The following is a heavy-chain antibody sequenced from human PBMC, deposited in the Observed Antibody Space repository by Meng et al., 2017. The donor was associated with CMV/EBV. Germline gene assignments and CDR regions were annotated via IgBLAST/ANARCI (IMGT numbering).Heavy chain of an antibody. V-gene: IGHV1-69*04. CDR2: IIPILGIA. CDR1: GGTFSSYT. D-gene: IGHD2-2*01. J-gene: IGHJ6*02. CDR3: ARDGRYCSSTSCYVVGNYYYYYGMDV. Sequence: SVQVSCKASGGTFSSYTISWVRQAPGQGLEWMGRIIPILGIANYAQKFQGRVTITADKSTSTAYMGLSSLSSEDTAVYYCARDGRYCSSTSCYVVGNYYYYYGMDVWGQGTTVTVSS.